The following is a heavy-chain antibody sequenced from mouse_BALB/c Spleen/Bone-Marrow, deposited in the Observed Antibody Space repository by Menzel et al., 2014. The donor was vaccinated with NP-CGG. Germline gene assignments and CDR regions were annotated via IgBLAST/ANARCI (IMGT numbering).Heavy chain of an antibody. J-gene: IGHJ4*01. CDR2: IYPGNVNT. CDR3: VRGSGNFPCAMGC. CDR1: GYTFTSYY. Sequence: VKLQESRPELVKPGTSVRISCKASGYTFTSYYIHWVKQRPGQGLEWIGWIYPGNVNTKYHERFKGKATLPTDKSSSTPYMQLGSLTSEDSSVYFCVRGSGNFPCAMGCWSQGFSGTVSS. V-gene: IGHV1S56*01.